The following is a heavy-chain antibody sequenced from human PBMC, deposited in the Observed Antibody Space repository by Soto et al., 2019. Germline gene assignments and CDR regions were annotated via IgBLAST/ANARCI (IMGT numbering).Heavy chain of an antibody. CDR2: INEDGSDT. CDR3: VGAHFDY. D-gene: IGHD1-26*01. Sequence: EVLMVESGGDLVQPGGSLRLSCSGSGFTFSSYWMNWVRQTPGEGLEWVANINEDGSDTYYMDSVKGRFTISRDNAKNSLYLQMNSLRAEDTAVYFCVGAHFDYWGQGTLVIVSS. CDR1: GFTFSSYW. J-gene: IGHJ4*02. V-gene: IGHV3-7*01.